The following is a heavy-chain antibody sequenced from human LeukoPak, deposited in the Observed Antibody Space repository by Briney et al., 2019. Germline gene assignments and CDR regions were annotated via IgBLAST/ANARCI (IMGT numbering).Heavy chain of an antibody. CDR3: ARGWIAAAAPRYNWFDP. Sequence: SETLSLTCAVYGGSFSGYYWSWIRQPPGKGLEWIGEINHSGSTNYNPSLKSRVTISVDTSKNQFSLKLSSVTAADTAVYYCARGWIAAAAPRYNWFDPWGQGTLVTVSS. V-gene: IGHV4-34*01. CDR2: INHSGST. D-gene: IGHD6-13*01. J-gene: IGHJ5*02. CDR1: GGSFSGYY.